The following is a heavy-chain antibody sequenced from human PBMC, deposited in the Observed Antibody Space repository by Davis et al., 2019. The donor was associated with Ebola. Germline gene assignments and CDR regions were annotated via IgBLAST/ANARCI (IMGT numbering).Heavy chain of an antibody. J-gene: IGHJ4*02. CDR1: GSTFSSYS. V-gene: IGHV3-48*04. Sequence: PGGSPRLSCAGSGSTFSSYSMNWVRQALGKGLEWVSYISSSSTNTYYADSVRGRFTISRDNAKNTLYLQMNSLRAEDTAVYYCANLEWVNPDYWGQGVLVTVSS. CDR2: ISSSSTNT. D-gene: IGHD3-3*01. CDR3: ANLEWVNPDY.